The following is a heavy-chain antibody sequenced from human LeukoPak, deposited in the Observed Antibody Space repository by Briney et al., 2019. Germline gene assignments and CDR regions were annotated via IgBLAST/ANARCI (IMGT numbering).Heavy chain of an antibody. Sequence: SEILSLTCAVYGGSFSGYYWSWIRQPPGKGLEWIGEINHSGSTNYNPSLKSRVTISVDTSKNQFSLKLSSVTAADTAVYYCARGRVTLGLAYWGQGTLVTVSS. V-gene: IGHV4-34*01. J-gene: IGHJ4*02. D-gene: IGHD3-10*01. CDR3: ARGRVTLGLAY. CDR1: GGSFSGYY. CDR2: INHSGST.